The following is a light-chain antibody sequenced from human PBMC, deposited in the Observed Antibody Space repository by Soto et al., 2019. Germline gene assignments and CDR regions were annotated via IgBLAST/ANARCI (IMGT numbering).Light chain of an antibody. CDR3: SSYAGSDKLV. CDR1: SSDVGTYNY. V-gene: IGLV2-8*01. CDR2: EVN. Sequence: SALTQPPSASGSPGQSVTISCTGTSSDVGTYNYVSWYQQYTGRAPKLIIYEVNKRPSGVPDRFFGSKSGNTASLTVSGLQAEDEADYYCSSYAGSDKLVFGGGTKLTVL. J-gene: IGLJ2*01.